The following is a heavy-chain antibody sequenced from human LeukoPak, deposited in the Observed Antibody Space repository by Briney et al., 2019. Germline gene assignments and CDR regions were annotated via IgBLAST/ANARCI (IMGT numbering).Heavy chain of an antibody. CDR1: GFTFSDFT. Sequence: GGSLRLSCAASGFTFSDFTLHWVRQAPGKGLEWLAYISYDGGIQYYADSVKGRFSISRDNSKNTLYLQLNSLRTEDTALYYCARAYCTSGTCFKDYWGQGTLVTVSS. CDR3: ARAYCTSGTCFKDY. V-gene: IGHV3-30-3*01. J-gene: IGHJ4*02. CDR2: ISYDGGIQ. D-gene: IGHD2-8*01.